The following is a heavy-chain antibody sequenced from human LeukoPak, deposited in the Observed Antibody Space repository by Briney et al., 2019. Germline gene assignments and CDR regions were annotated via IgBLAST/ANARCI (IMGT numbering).Heavy chain of an antibody. CDR3: ARALRVVTFYFDY. Sequence: GGSLRLAWAASGFTFSSYWMSWVRQAPGKGLEWVANIKQDGSEKYYVDSVKGRFTISRDNAKNSLYLQMNSLSAEATAVYYCARALRVVTFYFDYWGQGTLVTVSS. D-gene: IGHD3-22*01. CDR2: IKQDGSEK. V-gene: IGHV3-7*01. CDR1: GFTFSSYW. J-gene: IGHJ4*02.